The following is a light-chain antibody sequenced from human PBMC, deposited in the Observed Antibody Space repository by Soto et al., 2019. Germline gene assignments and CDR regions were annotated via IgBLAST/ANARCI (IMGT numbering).Light chain of an antibody. CDR2: WAS. V-gene: IGKV4-1*01. CDR1: QSVLYSSNNKNY. J-gene: IGKJ1*01. Sequence: DIVMTQSPDSLAVSLGERATINCKSSQSVLYSSNNKNYLAWYQQKPGQPPKLLIYWASTREFGVPDRFSGSGSGTDFTHTISSLQAEDVAVYYCQQYYSTPRTFGQGTKVELK. CDR3: QQYYSTPRT.